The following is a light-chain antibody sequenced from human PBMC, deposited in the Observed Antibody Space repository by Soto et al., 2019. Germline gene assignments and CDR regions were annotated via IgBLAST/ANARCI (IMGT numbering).Light chain of an antibody. CDR2: STD. V-gene: IGLV1-47*02. Sequence: QSALTQPASVSGSPGQSITISCTGTSSDVGSYNYVSWYQHLPGTAPKLLIYSTDLRPSGVPDRFSGSKSGTSASLAISGLRSEDEGHYYCASWDVSLSAWVFGGGTKLTVL. J-gene: IGLJ3*02. CDR3: ASWDVSLSAWV. CDR1: SSDVGSYNY.